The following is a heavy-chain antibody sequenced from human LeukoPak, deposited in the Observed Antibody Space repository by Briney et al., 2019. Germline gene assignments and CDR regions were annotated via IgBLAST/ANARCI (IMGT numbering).Heavy chain of an antibody. CDR3: AREPPDFYNSGSYYNGYNWFDS. V-gene: IGHV4-61*02. J-gene: IGHJ5*01. CDR1: GGSISNGTTY. CDR2: IYSSGST. Sequence: PSETLSLTCTVSGGSISNGTTYWTWIRQPAGKSLEWLGRIYSSGSTNYNPSLKSRVTISADTSKNQFSLTLTSVTAADTAVYYCAREPPDFYNSGSYYNGYNWFDSWGQGTLVTVSS. D-gene: IGHD3-10*01.